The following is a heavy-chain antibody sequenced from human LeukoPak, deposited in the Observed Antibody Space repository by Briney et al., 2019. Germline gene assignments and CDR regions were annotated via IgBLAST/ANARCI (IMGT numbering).Heavy chain of an antibody. CDR2: INTNTGNP. Sequence: ASVKVSCKASGYTFTSYAMHWVRQAPGQGLEWMGWINTNTGNPTYAQGFTGRFVFSLDTSVSTTYLQISSLKAEDTAVYYCARDPGSSWYGAFDIWGQGTMVTVSS. V-gene: IGHV7-4-1*02. J-gene: IGHJ3*02. CDR1: GYTFTSYA. D-gene: IGHD6-13*01. CDR3: ARDPGSSWYGAFDI.